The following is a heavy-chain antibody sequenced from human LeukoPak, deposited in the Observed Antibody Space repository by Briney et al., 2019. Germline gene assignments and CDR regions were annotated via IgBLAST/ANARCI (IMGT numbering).Heavy chain of an antibody. Sequence: PGGSLRLSCAASGFTISSYAMCCVRQAAGEVLELVSAISGSGGSTYYADSVKGRFTISRDNSKNTLYLQMNSLRAEDTAVYYCANSREAVAGAPDYWGQGTLVTVSS. CDR1: GFTISSYA. CDR2: ISGSGGST. J-gene: IGHJ4*02. D-gene: IGHD6-19*01. CDR3: ANSREAVAGAPDY. V-gene: IGHV3-23*01.